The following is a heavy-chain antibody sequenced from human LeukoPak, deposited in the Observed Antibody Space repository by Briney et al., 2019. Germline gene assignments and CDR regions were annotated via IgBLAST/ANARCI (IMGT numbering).Heavy chain of an antibody. D-gene: IGHD3-10*01. CDR1: GGSISSGSFF. Sequence: SETLSLTCTVSGGSISSGSFFWSWIRQPAGKGLEWIGRIYTSGSTNYNPSLKSRVTISLDTSKNQFSLKLSSVTAADTAVYYCASIGQTGSFDYWGQGTLVTVSS. CDR2: IYTSGST. J-gene: IGHJ4*02. CDR3: ASIGQTGSFDY. V-gene: IGHV4-61*02.